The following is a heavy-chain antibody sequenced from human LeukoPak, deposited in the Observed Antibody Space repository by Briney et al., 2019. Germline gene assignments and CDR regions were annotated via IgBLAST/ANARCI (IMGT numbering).Heavy chain of an antibody. J-gene: IGHJ2*01. CDR3: ARRSLWYFDL. Sequence: PSETLSLTCAVYGGSFSGYYWSWIRQPPGKGLEWIGEINHSGSTNYNPSLKSRVTISVDTSKNQFSLKLSSATAADTAVYYCARRSLWYFDLWGRGTLVTVSS. CDR1: GGSFSGYY. CDR2: INHSGST. V-gene: IGHV4-34*01.